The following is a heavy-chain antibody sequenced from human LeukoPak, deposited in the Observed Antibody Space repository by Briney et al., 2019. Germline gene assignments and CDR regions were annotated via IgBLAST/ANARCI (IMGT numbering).Heavy chain of an antibody. Sequence: ASVKLSCKASAYTFTSYGISWVRQAPGQGLEWMGWISAYNGNTNYAQKLQGRVTMTTDTSTSTAYMELRSLRSDDTAVHYCARDMTYYYGSRTSYGMDVWGQGTTVTVSS. CDR3: ARDMTYYYGSRTSYGMDV. CDR1: AYTFTSYG. CDR2: ISAYNGNT. J-gene: IGHJ6*02. D-gene: IGHD3-10*01. V-gene: IGHV1-18*01.